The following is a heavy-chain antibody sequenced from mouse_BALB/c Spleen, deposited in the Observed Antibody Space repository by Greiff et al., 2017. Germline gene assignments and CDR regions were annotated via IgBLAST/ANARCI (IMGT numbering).Heavy chain of an antibody. D-gene: IGHD4-1*01. Sequence: DVQLQESGPGLVKPSQSLSLTCTVTGYSITSDYAWNWIRQFPGNKLEWMGYISYSGSTSYNPSLKSRISITRDTSKNQFFLQLNSVTTEDTATYYCARFNWDGWFAYWGQGTLVTVSA. CDR2: ISYSGST. CDR3: ARFNWDGWFAY. J-gene: IGHJ3*01. CDR1: GYSITSDYA. V-gene: IGHV3-2*02.